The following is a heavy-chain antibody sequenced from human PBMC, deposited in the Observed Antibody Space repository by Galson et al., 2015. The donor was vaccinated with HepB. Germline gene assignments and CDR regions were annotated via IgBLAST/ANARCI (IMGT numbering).Heavy chain of an antibody. CDR1: GYTFTSYG. CDR3: ARVPVGYCSSTSCPPDYYYGMDV. Sequence: SVKVSCKASGYTFTSYGISWVRQAPGQGLEWMGWISAYNGNTNYAQKLQGRVTMTTDTSTSTAYMELRSLRSDDTAVYYCARVPVGYCSSTSCPPDYYYGMDVWGQGTTVTVSS. J-gene: IGHJ6*02. V-gene: IGHV1-18*01. CDR2: ISAYNGNT. D-gene: IGHD2-2*01.